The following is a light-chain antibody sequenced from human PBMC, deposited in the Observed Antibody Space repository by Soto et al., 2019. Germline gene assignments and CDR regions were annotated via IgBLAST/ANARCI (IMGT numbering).Light chain of an antibody. CDR2: GGS. J-gene: IGKJ2*01. Sequence: EDVLTQSPGTLSLSPGERATLSCRASQSVTSKYLAWYQQSPGQAPRLLIYGGSSRATGIPDRFSGSGSGTDFTLTISRLEPEDFAVYYCHLYGTSPLYTFGQGTRLESK. CDR3: HLYGTSPLYT. CDR1: QSVTSKY. V-gene: IGKV3-20*01.